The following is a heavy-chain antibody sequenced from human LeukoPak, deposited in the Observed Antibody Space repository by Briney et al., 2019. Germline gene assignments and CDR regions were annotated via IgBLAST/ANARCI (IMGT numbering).Heavy chain of an antibody. J-gene: IGHJ3*02. CDR3: ARWSGSFDGFDM. Sequence: GGSLRLSCAASGFTVSSNYMSWVRQAPGKGLEWVSVIYTGGSTYYADSLKGRFTISRDNSKNTLYLQMNNLRGEDTAVYYCARWSGSFDGFDMWGQGTMVTVSS. CDR1: GFTVSSNY. CDR2: IYTGGST. D-gene: IGHD3-10*01. V-gene: IGHV3-53*01.